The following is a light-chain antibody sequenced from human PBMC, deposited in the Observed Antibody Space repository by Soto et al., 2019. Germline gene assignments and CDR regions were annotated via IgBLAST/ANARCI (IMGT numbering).Light chain of an antibody. CDR2: TNN. V-gene: IGLV1-44*01. CDR3: ATWDDILGGHV. CDR1: SSNIGSRT. J-gene: IGLJ1*01. Sequence: QSVVTQPPSASGTPGQRVTISCSGSSSNIGSRTVNWYQQLPGTAPKPLIYTNNQRPSGVPDRFSGSKSGTSASLAISGLQSEDEADYYCATWDDILGGHVFGTGTKVTVL.